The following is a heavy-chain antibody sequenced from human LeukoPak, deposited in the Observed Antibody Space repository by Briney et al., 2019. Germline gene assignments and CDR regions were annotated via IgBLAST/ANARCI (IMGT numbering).Heavy chain of an antibody. CDR1: GGSFSGYY. V-gene: IGHV4-34*01. D-gene: IGHD2-15*01. CDR3: ATGYPRKPGYCSGGSCAEGAFDI. J-gene: IGHJ3*02. CDR2: INHSGST. Sequence: SSETLSLTCAVYGGSFSGYYRSWIRQPPGKGLEWIGEINHSGSTNYNPSLKSRVTISVDTSKNQFSLKLSSVTAADTAVYYCATGYPRKPGYCSGGSCAEGAFDIWGQGTMVTVSS.